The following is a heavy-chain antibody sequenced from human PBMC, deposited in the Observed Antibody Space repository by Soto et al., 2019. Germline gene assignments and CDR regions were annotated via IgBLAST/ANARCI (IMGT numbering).Heavy chain of an antibody. V-gene: IGHV4-61*01. J-gene: IGHJ4*02. CDR2: IYYSGST. CDR3: ARVRYCSGGSCFDY. CDR1: GGSVSSGSYY. D-gene: IGHD2-15*01. Sequence: PSETLSLTCTVSGGSVSSGSYYWSWIRQPPGKGLEWIGYIYYSGSTNYNPSLKSRVTISVDTSKNQFSLKLSSVTAADTAVYHCARVRYCSGGSCFDYWGQGTLVTVSS.